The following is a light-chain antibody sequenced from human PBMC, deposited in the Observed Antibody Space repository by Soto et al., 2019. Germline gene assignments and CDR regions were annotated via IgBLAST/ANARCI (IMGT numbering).Light chain of an antibody. J-gene: IGKJ2*01. CDR1: QDISTY. V-gene: IGKV1-33*01. Sequence: DIQMTQSPSSLSASLGDRVTITCRASQDISTYLNWYQQKPGKAPNLLIYTVPNLETGVPSRFSGSGSGTVFTLTISALQPEDIATYYCQQYNSLPYTFGQGNRLEIE. CDR2: TVP. CDR3: QQYNSLPYT.